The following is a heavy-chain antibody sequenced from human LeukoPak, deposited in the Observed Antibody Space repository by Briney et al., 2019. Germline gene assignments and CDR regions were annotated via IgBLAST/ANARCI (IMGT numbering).Heavy chain of an antibody. J-gene: IGHJ6*03. CDR3: ARQYCSSTSCPDTGYYYMDV. CDR1: GYSFTSHW. Sequence: GESLKISCKGSGYSFTSHWIGWVRQMPGKGLEWMGILDPGDSDIRYSPSIQGQVTISADKSINTVYLQWSSLKASDTGMYYCARQYCSSTSCPDTGYYYMDVWGKGTTVTVSS. CDR2: LDPGDSDI. D-gene: IGHD2-2*01. V-gene: IGHV5-51*01.